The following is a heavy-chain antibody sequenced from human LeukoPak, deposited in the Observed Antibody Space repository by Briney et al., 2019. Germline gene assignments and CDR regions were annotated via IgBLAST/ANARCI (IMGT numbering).Heavy chain of an antibody. Sequence: PGGSLRLSCAASGFSFSSYEMNWVRQAPGKGLEWVSYISSSGSTIYYADSVKGRFTISRDNAKNSLYLQMNSLRAEDTAVYYCARDQSRRGGAFDYWGQGTLVTVSS. CDR1: GFSFSSYE. V-gene: IGHV3-48*03. CDR3: ARDQSRRGGAFDY. CDR2: ISSSGSTI. J-gene: IGHJ4*02. D-gene: IGHD1-26*01.